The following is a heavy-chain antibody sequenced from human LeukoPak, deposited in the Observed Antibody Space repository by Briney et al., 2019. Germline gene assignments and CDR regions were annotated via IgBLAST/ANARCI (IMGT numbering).Heavy chain of an antibody. D-gene: IGHD4-17*01. CDR2: IYYSGST. CDR1: GGSISSGDYY. Sequence: PSETLSLTCTVSGGSISSGDYYWSWILQPPGKGLEWIGYIYYSGSTYHNPSLKSRVTISVDTSKNQFSLKLSSVTAADTAVYYCALIAGMTTVTTGVFDPWGQGTLVTVSS. V-gene: IGHV4-30-4*01. CDR3: ALIAGMTTVTTGVFDP. J-gene: IGHJ5*02.